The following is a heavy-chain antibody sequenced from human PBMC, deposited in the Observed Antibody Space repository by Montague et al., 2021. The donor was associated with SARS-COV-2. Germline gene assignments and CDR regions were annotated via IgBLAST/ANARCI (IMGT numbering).Heavy chain of an antibody. D-gene: IGHD6-13*01. Sequence: SETLSLTCTVSGGSISSSSYYWGWIRQPPWKGLEWIGSIYYSGSTYYNPSLKSRVTISVDTSKNQFSLKLSSVTAADTAVYYCARVGRQQLVRLSGMDVWGQGTTVTVS. J-gene: IGHJ6*02. CDR3: ARVGRQQLVRLSGMDV. CDR1: GGSISSSSYY. V-gene: IGHV4-39*07. CDR2: IYYSGST.